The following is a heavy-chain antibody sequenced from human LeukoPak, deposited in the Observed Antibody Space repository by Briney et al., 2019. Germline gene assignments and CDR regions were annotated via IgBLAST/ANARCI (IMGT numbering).Heavy chain of an antibody. V-gene: IGHV3-23*01. CDR3: AKDARRTSGWYFFDY. CDR1: GFTFSSYA. D-gene: IGHD6-19*01. J-gene: IGHJ4*02. CDR2: ITTRSGST. Sequence: GGSLRLSCAASGFTFSSYAMSWVRQAPGKGLEWVSTITTRSGSTYYADSVKGRFTISRDNSKNTLFLQMNSLRAEDTAVYYCAKDARRTSGWYFFDYWGQGTLVTVSS.